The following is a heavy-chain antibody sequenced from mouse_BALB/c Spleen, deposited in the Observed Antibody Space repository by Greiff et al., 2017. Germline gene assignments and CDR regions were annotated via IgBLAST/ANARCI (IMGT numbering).Heavy chain of an antibody. J-gene: IGHJ2*01. V-gene: IGHV5-12-1*01. D-gene: IGHD1-1*01. Sequence: LVESGGGLVKPGGSLKLSCAASGFAFSSYDMSWVRQTPEKRLEWVAYISSGGGSTYYPDTVKGRFTISRDNAKNTLYLQMSSLKSEDTAMYYCARQVYSGSSSDYWGQGTTLTVSS. CDR1: GFAFSSYD. CDR3: ARQVYSGSSSDY. CDR2: ISSGGGST.